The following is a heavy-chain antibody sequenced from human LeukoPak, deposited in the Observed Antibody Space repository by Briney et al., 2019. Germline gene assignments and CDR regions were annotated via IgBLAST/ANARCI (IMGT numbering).Heavy chain of an antibody. CDR2: IIPIFGTA. D-gene: IGHD1-1*01. CDR3: ATYMLRDNWNVHTFDS. J-gene: IGHJ4*02. V-gene: IGHV1-69*05. CDR1: GGTFITYT. Sequence: SVKVSCKASGGTFITYTINWVRQAPGQGLEWMGGIIPIFGTANYAQKFQGRITITTDDSTSTAYMELSSLRSEDTAVYYCATYMLRDNWNVHTFDSWGQGTLVTVSS.